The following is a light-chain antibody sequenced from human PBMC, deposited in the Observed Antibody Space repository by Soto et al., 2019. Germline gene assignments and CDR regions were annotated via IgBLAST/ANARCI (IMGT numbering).Light chain of an antibody. J-gene: IGKJ4*01. V-gene: IGKV1-39*01. CDR2: AKS. CDR1: QSISTD. CDR3: QQSYTTPFS. Sequence: DIQMTQSPSSLSASVGDRVTIACRASQSISTDLNWYQQEPGKAPKLLIYAKSTLQSGAPSRLSGSGSRTDFPLTISSLQPEDFATYHCQQSYTTPFSFGGGTKVEI.